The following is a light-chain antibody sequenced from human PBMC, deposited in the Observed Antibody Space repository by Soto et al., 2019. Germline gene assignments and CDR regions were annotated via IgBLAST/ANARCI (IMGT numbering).Light chain of an antibody. CDR2: KAF. CDR1: QSISNL. V-gene: IGKV1-5*03. Sequence: DIQMTQSPSTLSASVGDRVTITCRASQSISNLLAWYQQKPGKAPYLLIYKAFSLQSGVPSRFSGSASGTEFSLTISSLQPDDFASYYCHQYYSYPWMFGQGTKVEIK. CDR3: HQYYSYPWM. J-gene: IGKJ1*01.